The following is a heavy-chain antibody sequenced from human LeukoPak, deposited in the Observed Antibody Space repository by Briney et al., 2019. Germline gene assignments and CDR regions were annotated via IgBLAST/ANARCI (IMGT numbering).Heavy chain of an antibody. CDR3: ARHGAATDAFDI. Sequence: GESLKISRKGSGYSFTSYWISWVRQMPGKGLEWMGRIDPSDSYTNYSPSFQGHVTISADKSISTAYLQWSSLKASDTAMYYCARHGAATDAFDIWGQGTMVTVSS. D-gene: IGHD3-16*01. J-gene: IGHJ3*02. CDR1: GYSFTSYW. CDR2: IDPSDSYT. V-gene: IGHV5-10-1*01.